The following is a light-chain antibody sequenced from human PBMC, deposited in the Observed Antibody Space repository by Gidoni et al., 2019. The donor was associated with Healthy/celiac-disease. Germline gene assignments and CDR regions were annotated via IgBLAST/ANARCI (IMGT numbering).Light chain of an antibody. CDR1: QSVSSSY. Sequence: EIGLTQSPVTLFWSPGERATLSCSASQSVSSSYLAWYKQKPGQAPRLLIYGASSRATGIPDRFSGSGSGTDFTLTISRLEPEDVAVYYCQQYGSSPGTFXQXTKLEIK. V-gene: IGKV3-20*01. J-gene: IGKJ2*01. CDR2: GAS. CDR3: QQYGSSPGT.